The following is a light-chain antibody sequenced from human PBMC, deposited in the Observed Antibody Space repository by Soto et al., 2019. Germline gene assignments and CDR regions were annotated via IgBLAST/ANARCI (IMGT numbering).Light chain of an antibody. CDR3: QQYNNWWT. V-gene: IGKV3-20*01. Sequence: EIVLTQSPGTLSSSPGERATLSCRASQSIDNRYLAWYQHKPGQAPRLLIYATSSRATGIPDRFGGSGSGTDFTLTINRLEPEEFAVYYCQQYNNWWTFGQGTKV. CDR1: QSIDNRY. CDR2: ATS. J-gene: IGKJ1*01.